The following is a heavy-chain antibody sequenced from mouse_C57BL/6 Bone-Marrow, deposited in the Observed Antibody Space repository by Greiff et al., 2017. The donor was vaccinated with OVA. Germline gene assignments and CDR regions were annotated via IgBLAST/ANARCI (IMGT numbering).Heavy chain of an antibody. CDR1: GYTFTSYG. V-gene: IGHV1-81*01. CDR2: LYTRSGNN. J-gene: IGHJ2*01. Sequence: VHLVESGAELARPGASVKLSCTASGYTFTSYGISWVQQRTGQGLEWIGELYTRSGNNYYNEKVKGKATLTADKSSITAYMELRSLTSEDSAVYFCARGGGSSSYFDYWGQGTTLTVSS. CDR3: ARGGGSSSYFDY. D-gene: IGHD1-1*01.